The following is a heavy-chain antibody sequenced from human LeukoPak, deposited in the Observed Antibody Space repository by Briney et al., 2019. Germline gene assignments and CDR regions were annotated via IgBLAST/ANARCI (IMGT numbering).Heavy chain of an antibody. J-gene: IGHJ5*02. CDR3: ARHNYGSRSLNRAWFDP. Sequence: SETLSLTCTVSGGSISSSSYYWGWIRQPPGKGLEWIGSIYYSGSTYYNPSLKSRVTIYVDSSKNQFSLKLSSVTAADTAVYYCARHNYGSRSLNRAWFDPWGQGALVTVSS. D-gene: IGHD3-10*01. CDR2: IYYSGST. V-gene: IGHV4-39*01. CDR1: GGSISSSSYY.